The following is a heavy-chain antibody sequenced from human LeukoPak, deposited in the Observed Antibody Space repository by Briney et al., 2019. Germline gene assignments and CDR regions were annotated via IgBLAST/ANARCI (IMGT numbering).Heavy chain of an antibody. CDR2: IWYGGSNK. CDR1: GFTFSSYG. Sequence: GGSLRLSCAASGFTFSSYGMHWVRQAPGKGLEWVAVIWYGGSNKYYADSVKGRFTISRDNSKNTLYLQMNSLRAEDTAVYYCAKESRSMGSGGYYYYYMDVWGKGTTVTVSS. V-gene: IGHV3-30*02. D-gene: IGHD1-26*01. J-gene: IGHJ6*03. CDR3: AKESRSMGSGGYYYYYMDV.